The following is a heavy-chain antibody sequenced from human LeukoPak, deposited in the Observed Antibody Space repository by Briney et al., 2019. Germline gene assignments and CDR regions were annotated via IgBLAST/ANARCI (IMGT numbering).Heavy chain of an antibody. CDR2: ISVYNGNT. Sequence: ASVEVSCKASGYIFTSYGVTWVRQAPGQGLEWMGWISVYNGNTNYAQKLQGRVTMTTDISTSTAYMELRSLRSGDTAVYYCARGMATAYYYDSSGYYPNDYWGQGTLVTVSS. J-gene: IGHJ4*02. V-gene: IGHV1-18*01. CDR1: GYIFTSYG. CDR3: ARGMATAYYYDSSGYYPNDY. D-gene: IGHD3-22*01.